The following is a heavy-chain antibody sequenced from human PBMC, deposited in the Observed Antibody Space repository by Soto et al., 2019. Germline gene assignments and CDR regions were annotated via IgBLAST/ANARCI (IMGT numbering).Heavy chain of an antibody. V-gene: IGHV1-69*13. D-gene: IGHD3-3*01. CDR3: ARDDSNTDFWSGYYKLAY. CDR2: IIPIFGTA. CDR1: GGTFSSYA. J-gene: IGHJ4*02. Sequence: VKVSCKASGGTFSSYAISWVRQAPGQGLEWMGGIIPIFGTANYAQKFQSRVTITADESTSTAYMELSSLRSEDTAVYYCARDDSNTDFWSGYYKLAYWGQGTLVTVSS.